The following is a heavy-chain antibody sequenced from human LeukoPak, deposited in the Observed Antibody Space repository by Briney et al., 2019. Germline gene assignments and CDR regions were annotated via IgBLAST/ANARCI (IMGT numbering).Heavy chain of an antibody. Sequence: SETLSLTCSLPVDSLSRGDYYWGWLRQSPGKGLEWIGSVWHSGASYFNPSLKSRVSISVETSKKQFLLKLTSVTAADTAVYFCARHLLSWNYEEGNCDSWGQETLVSVSS. CDR3: ARHLLSWNYEEGNCDS. CDR1: VDSLSRGDYY. CDR2: VWHSGAS. J-gene: IGHJ4*02. V-gene: IGHV4-39*01. D-gene: IGHD1-7*01.